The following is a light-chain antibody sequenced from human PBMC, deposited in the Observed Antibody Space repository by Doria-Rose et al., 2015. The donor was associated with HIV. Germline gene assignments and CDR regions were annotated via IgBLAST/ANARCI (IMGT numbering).Light chain of an antibody. J-gene: IGKJ4*01. CDR2: AAS. V-gene: IGKV1-27*01. CDR1: QGISNF. CDR3: QNYNSAPLT. Sequence: YPSSLSASVGDRVPITCRARQGISNFLAWYQQKPGRVPKLLIYAASTLQSGVPSRFSGSGSGTDFSLTISTLQPEDVAIYYCQNYNSAPLTFGGGTKVEIK.